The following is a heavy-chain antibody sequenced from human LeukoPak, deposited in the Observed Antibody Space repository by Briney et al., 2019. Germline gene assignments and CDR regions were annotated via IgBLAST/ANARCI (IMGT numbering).Heavy chain of an antibody. D-gene: IGHD3-10*01. CDR3: AKDAVAPGSGGDYFDV. CDR2: IFVSGGST. V-gene: IGHV3-23*01. Sequence: GGSLRLSCASSRFTFSSYAMTWVRQAPGKGMEGVSTIFVSGGSTYYADSVKGRFTISRDNSKNTLFLQMNSLRVDDTALYYCAKDAVAPGSGGDYFDVWGQGTLVAVSS. J-gene: IGHJ4*02. CDR1: RFTFSSYA.